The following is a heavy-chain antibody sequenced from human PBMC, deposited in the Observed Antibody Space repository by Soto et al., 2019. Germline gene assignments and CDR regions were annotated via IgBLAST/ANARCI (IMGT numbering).Heavy chain of an antibody. V-gene: IGHV3-43*01. D-gene: IGHD6-13*01. Sequence: GGSLRLSCAASGFTFDDYTMHWVRQAPGKGLEWVSLISWDGGSTYYADSVKGRFTISRDNSKNSLYLQMNSLRTEDTALYYCAKDITDSAAGSPSLLGYDYWGQGTLVTVSS. CDR3: AKDITDSAAGSPSLLGYDY. J-gene: IGHJ4*02. CDR2: ISWDGGST. CDR1: GFTFDDYT.